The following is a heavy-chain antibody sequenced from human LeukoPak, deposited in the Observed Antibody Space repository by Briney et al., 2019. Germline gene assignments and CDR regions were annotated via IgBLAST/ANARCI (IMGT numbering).Heavy chain of an antibody. D-gene: IGHD6-19*01. J-gene: IGHJ4*02. CDR2: MSPNSGNT. V-gene: IGHV1-8*01. CDR1: GYTFSNYD. Sequence: ASVKVSCKASGYTFSNYDINWVRQATGQGLEWIGWMSPNSGNTGYVKKFQGRVTMTRDTSIGTAYMELSSLTSEDTAIYYCARDRVGVGGNGWENWGQGTLVTVSS. CDR3: ARDRVGVGGNGWEN.